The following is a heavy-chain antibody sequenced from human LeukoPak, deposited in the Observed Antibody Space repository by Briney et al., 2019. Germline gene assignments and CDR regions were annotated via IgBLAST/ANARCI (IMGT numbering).Heavy chain of an antibody. CDR3: ARDFGWFDP. CDR2: IYYSGST. Sequence: PSETLSLTCTVSGGSISSSSYYWGWIRQPPGKGLEWIGSIYYSGSTYYNPSLKSRVTISVDTSKNQFSLKLSSVTAADTAVYYCARDFGWFDPWGQGTLVTVSS. D-gene: IGHD3-16*01. V-gene: IGHV4-39*07. CDR1: GGSISSSSYY. J-gene: IGHJ5*02.